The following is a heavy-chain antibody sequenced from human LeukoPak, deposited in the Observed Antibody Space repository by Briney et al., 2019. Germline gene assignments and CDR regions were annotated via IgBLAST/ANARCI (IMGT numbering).Heavy chain of an antibody. CDR1: GGSFSGYY. Sequence: SETLSLTCAVYGGSFSGYYWSWIRQPPGKGLEWIGEINHSGSTNYNPSLKSRVTISVDTSKNQFSLKLSSVTAADTAVYYCARGREVRRVIKSRPRWYFDLWGRGTLVTVSS. CDR3: ARGREVRRVIKSRPRWYFDL. D-gene: IGHD3-10*01. CDR2: INHSGST. J-gene: IGHJ2*01. V-gene: IGHV4-34*01.